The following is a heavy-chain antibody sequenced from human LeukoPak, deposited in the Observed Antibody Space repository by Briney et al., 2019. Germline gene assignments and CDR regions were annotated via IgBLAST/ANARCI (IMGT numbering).Heavy chain of an antibody. Sequence: GGSLRLSCAASGFSISSDYMSWVRQAPGKGLEWGSVIYSGGSTYYADSVKGRFTISRDNPENTLHLQMNSLRAEDTAVYFCAREGPNYFDYWGQGTLVAVSS. V-gene: IGHV3-53*01. J-gene: IGHJ4*02. CDR3: AREGPNYFDY. CDR2: IYSGGST. CDR1: GFSISSDY.